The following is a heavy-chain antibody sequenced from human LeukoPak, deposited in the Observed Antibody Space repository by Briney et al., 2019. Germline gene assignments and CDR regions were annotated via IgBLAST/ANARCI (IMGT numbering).Heavy chain of an antibody. V-gene: IGHV5-51*01. CDR3: ANGYDSWKFDI. Sequence: KVSCKASGYTFTSYGISWVRQMPGKGLEWMGIIYPGDSDTRYSPSFQGQVTISADKSISTAYLQWSSLQASDSAMYYCANGYDSWKFDIWGQGTMVTVSS. J-gene: IGHJ3*02. CDR1: GYTFTSYG. D-gene: IGHD3-22*01. CDR2: IYPGDSDT.